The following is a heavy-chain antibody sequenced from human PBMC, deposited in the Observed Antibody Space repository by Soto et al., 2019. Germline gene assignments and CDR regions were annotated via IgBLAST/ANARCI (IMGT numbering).Heavy chain of an antibody. CDR1: GGTFSSYA. CDR3: ARGVNYYGSGSYWPRRYYYGMDV. Sequence: QVQLVQSGAEVKKPGSSVKVSCKASGGTFSSYAISWVRQAPGQGLEWMGGIIPIFGTANYAQKFQGRVTITADKSTSTAYMELSSLRSEDTAVYYCARGVNYYGSGSYWPRRYYYGMDVWGQGTTVTVSS. J-gene: IGHJ6*02. CDR2: IIPIFGTA. D-gene: IGHD3-10*01. V-gene: IGHV1-69*06.